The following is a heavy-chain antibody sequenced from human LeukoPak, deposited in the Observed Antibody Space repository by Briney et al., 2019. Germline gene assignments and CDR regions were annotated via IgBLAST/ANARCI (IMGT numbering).Heavy chain of an antibody. V-gene: IGHV3-30-3*01. Sequence: PGGSLRLSCAASGFTFSSYAMHWVRQTPGKGLEWVAVISYDGSNKYYADSVKGRFTISRDNSKNTLYLQMNSLRAEDTAVYYCARGKWELYFDYWGQGTLVTVSS. CDR1: GFTFSSYA. J-gene: IGHJ4*02. CDR2: ISYDGSNK. D-gene: IGHD1-26*01. CDR3: ARGKWELYFDY.